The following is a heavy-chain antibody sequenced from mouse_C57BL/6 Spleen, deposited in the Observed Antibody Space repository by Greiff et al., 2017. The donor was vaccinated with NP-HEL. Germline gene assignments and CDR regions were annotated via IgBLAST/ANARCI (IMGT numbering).Heavy chain of an antibody. Sequence: QVQLQQPGAELVMPGASVKLSCKASGYTFTSYWMHWVKQTPGQGLEWIGEIDPSDSYTNYNQKFKGKSTLTVDKSSSTAYMQLSSLTSEDSAVDNCARKLCYAMGYWGQGTSVTVSS. CDR2: IDPSDSYT. CDR1: GYTFTSYW. V-gene: IGHV1-69*01. CDR3: ARKLCYAMGY. J-gene: IGHJ4*01.